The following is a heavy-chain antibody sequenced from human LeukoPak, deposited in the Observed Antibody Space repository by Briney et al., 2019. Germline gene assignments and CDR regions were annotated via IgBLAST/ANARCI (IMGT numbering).Heavy chain of an antibody. D-gene: IGHD3-22*01. CDR1: GGSFSGYY. V-gene: IGHV4-34*01. J-gene: IGHJ4*02. CDR2: INHRGST. CDR3: AGLIHYYDSSGYDY. Sequence: SETLSLTCAVYGGSFSGYYWSWIRQPPGKGLEWIGEINHRGSTNYNPSLKSRVTISVDTSKNQFSLKLSSVTAADTAVYYCAGLIHYYDSSGYDYWGQGTLVTVSS.